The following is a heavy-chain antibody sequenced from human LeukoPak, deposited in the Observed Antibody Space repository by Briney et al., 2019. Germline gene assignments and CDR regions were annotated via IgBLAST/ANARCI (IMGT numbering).Heavy chain of an antibody. CDR3: ASPRSGYYPYDAFDI. J-gene: IGHJ3*02. CDR2: ISGSGENT. D-gene: IGHD3-22*01. Sequence: QSGGSLRLSCAASGFTFSSYGMSWVRQAPGKGLEWVSGISGSGENTYYIDSVKGRFTISRDNSKNTLYLQMNSPRAEDTAVYYCASPRSGYYPYDAFDIWGQGTIVTVSS. V-gene: IGHV3-23*01. CDR1: GFTFSSYG.